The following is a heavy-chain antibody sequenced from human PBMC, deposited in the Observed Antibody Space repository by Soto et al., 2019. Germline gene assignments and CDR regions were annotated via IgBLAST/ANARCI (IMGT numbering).Heavy chain of an antibody. Sequence: VQLVESGGGLVQPGGSLRLSCAVSGFTFSSYGMHWVRQAPGKGLEWVAVISYDGSNKYYADSVKGRFTISRDNSKNTLYLQMNSLRAEDTAVYYCASSSDYWGQGTLVTVSS. CDR1: GFTFSSYG. CDR2: ISYDGSNK. J-gene: IGHJ4*02. V-gene: IGHV3-30*03. CDR3: ASSSDY.